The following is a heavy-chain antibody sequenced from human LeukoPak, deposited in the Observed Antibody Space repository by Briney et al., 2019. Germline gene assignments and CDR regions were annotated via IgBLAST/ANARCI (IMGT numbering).Heavy chain of an antibody. CDR1: GFRVTNDY. Sequence: GGSLGLPCAVSGFRVTNDYMNWVRQAPGKGLEWVSIIYSGGSTYYADSVKGRFTISRDSSNNTLFLQMTNLRADDSGLYYCATDVRSSPLGFWGHGTLVTVSS. CDR3: ATDVRSSPLGF. V-gene: IGHV3-66*01. CDR2: IYSGGST. J-gene: IGHJ4*01. D-gene: IGHD6-13*01.